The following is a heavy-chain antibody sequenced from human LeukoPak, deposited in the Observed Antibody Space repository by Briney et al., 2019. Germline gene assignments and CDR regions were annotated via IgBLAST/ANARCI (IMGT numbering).Heavy chain of an antibody. CDR1: GGSMSSYY. V-gene: IGHV4-59*01. D-gene: IGHD3-22*01. CDR2: IYYSGST. Sequence: KSSETLSLTCTVSGGSMSSYYWSWIRQPPGKGLEWIGYIYYSGSTNYNPSLKSRVTISVDTSKNQFSLKLSSVTAADTAVYYYARGRVTDSSGYYPFWGQGTLVTVSS. CDR3: ARGRVTDSSGYYPF. J-gene: IGHJ4*02.